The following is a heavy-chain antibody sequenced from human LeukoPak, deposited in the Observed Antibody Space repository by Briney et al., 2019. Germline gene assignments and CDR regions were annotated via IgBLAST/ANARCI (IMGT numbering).Heavy chain of an antibody. CDR3: ARGGLAFIVVVPAAFGGPPDY. V-gene: IGHV3-30-3*01. CDR2: ISYDGSNK. J-gene: IGHJ4*02. CDR1: GFTFSSYA. Sequence: PGGSLRLSCAASGFTFSSYAMSWVRQAPGKGLEWVAVISYDGSNKYYADSVKGRFTISRDNSKNTLYLQMNSLRAEDTAVYYCARGGLAFIVVVPAAFGGPPDYWGQGTLVTVSS. D-gene: IGHD2-2*01.